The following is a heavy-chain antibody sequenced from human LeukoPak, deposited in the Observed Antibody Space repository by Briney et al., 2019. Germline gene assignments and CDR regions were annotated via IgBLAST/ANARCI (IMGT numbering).Heavy chain of an antibody. CDR1: GLTFSSCV. CDR3: AKYRTTSGAALEY. Sequence: GGSLRLSCAASGLTFSSCVMGCVRQAPGMGLEWVSAISGRDGSTIYADSVKGRFTISGDFSKNTLYLQMNSLRADDTALYYCAKYRTTSGAALEYWGQGSLVTVSS. D-gene: IGHD1-14*01. CDR2: ISGRDGST. J-gene: IGHJ4*02. V-gene: IGHV3-23*01.